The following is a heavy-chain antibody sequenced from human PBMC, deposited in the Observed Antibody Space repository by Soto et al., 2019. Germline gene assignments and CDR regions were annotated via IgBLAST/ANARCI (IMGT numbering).Heavy chain of an antibody. J-gene: IGHJ6*02. CDR2: IIPIFGTA. Sequence: ASVKVSCKASGDTFSSYAISWVRQAPGQGLEWMGGIIPIFGTANYAQKFQGRVTITEDESTSTAYMELSSLRSEDTAVYYCARERITIFGVVRAPSNYYYGMDVWGQGTTVTVSS. CDR1: GDTFSSYA. D-gene: IGHD3-3*01. CDR3: ARERITIFGVVRAPSNYYYGMDV. V-gene: IGHV1-69*13.